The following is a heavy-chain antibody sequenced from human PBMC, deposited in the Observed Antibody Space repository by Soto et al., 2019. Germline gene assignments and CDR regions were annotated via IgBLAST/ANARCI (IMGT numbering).Heavy chain of an antibody. J-gene: IGHJ3*02. CDR3: ARRVECSSTSCYEHFWRRDAFDI. CDR2: ISSTSSFV. D-gene: IGHD2-2*01. CDR1: GGTCIAYG. Sequence: PGVSMRLSWAAAGGTCIAYGRSWVSKYPGKGLEWVSSISSTSSFVYYAVSVKGRFTISRDTAKNSLYLQMNSLRAEDTAVYYCARRVECSSTSCYEHFWRRDAFDIWGQGTMVTVSS. V-gene: IGHV3-21*01.